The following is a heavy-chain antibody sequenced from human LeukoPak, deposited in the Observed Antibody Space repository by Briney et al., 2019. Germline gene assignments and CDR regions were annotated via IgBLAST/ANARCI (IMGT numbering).Heavy chain of an antibody. Sequence: PGGSLRLSCAASGFTFSSYEMNWVRQAPGKGLEWVSYISSSGSTIYYADSVKGRFTISRDNAKNSLYLQMNSLRAEDTAVYYCARDLVGATQKDHWGQGTLVTVSS. CDR2: ISSSGSTI. CDR1: GFTFSSYE. J-gene: IGHJ4*02. V-gene: IGHV3-48*03. D-gene: IGHD1-26*01. CDR3: ARDLVGATQKDH.